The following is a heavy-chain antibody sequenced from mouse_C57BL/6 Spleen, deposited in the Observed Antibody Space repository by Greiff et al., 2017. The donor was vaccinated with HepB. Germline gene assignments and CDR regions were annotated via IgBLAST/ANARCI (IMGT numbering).Heavy chain of an antibody. Sequence: EVQLQQSGAELVRPGASVKLSCTASGFNIKDDYMHWVKQRPEQGLEWIGWIDPENGDTEYASKFQGKATITADTSSNTAYLQLSRLTSEDTAVYYCTTDDYEGFDYWGQGTTLTVSS. J-gene: IGHJ2*01. CDR1: GFNIKDDY. D-gene: IGHD2-4*01. CDR2: IDPENGDT. CDR3: TTDDYEGFDY. V-gene: IGHV14-4*01.